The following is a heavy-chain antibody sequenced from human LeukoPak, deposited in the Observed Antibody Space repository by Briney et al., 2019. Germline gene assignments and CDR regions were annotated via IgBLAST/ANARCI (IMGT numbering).Heavy chain of an antibody. V-gene: IGHV4-34*01. CDR1: GGSFSGYY. CDR3: ARTNSKKAYYYYYMDV. CDR2: INHSGST. D-gene: IGHD4-11*01. Sequence: SETLSLTCAVYGGSFSGYYWSWIRQPPGKGLEWFGEINHSGSTNYSPSLKSRVTISVDTSKNQFSLKLSSVTAADTAVYYCARTNSKKAYYYYYMDVWGKGTTVTVSS. J-gene: IGHJ6*03.